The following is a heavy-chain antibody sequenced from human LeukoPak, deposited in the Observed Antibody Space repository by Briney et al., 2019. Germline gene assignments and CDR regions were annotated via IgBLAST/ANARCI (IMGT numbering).Heavy chain of an antibody. CDR2: TYYRSKWYK. J-gene: IGHJ4*02. D-gene: IGHD7-27*01. Sequence: SQTLSLTCAISGDIFSSNSAAWNWIRQSPSRGLEWLGRTYYRSKWYKEYALSVKSRITINPDTSKNQFSLQLNSVTPEDTAVYYCTSLTGDTDYWGQGTLVTVSS. CDR3: TSLTGDTDY. V-gene: IGHV6-1*01. CDR1: GDIFSSNSAA.